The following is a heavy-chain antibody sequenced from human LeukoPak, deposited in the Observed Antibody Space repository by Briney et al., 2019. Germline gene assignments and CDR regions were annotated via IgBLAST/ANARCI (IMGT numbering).Heavy chain of an antibody. D-gene: IGHD1-26*01. Sequence: GRSLRLSCAASGFTFSSYDMHWVRQAPGKGLEWVTVISYDGSNKYYGDSVKGRFTISRDNSKNTLYLKMNSLRAEDTAVYYCAKEGSNGDFDYWGQGTLVTVS. CDR3: AKEGSNGDFDY. CDR1: GFTFSSYD. CDR2: ISYDGSNK. J-gene: IGHJ4*02. V-gene: IGHV3-30*18.